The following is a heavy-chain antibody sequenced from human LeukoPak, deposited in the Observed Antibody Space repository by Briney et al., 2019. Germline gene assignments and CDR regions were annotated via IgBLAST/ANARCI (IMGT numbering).Heavy chain of an antibody. D-gene: IGHD3-22*01. V-gene: IGHV3-33*01. CDR3: ARADYEGYLTY. J-gene: IGHJ4*02. CDR1: GFTFSSYG. Sequence: GGSLRLSCAASGFTFSSYGMHWVRQAPGKGLEWVAVIWYDGSNKYYADSVKGRFTISRDNSKNTLYLQMNSLRAEDTAVYYCARADYEGYLTYWGQGILVTVSS. CDR2: IWYDGSNK.